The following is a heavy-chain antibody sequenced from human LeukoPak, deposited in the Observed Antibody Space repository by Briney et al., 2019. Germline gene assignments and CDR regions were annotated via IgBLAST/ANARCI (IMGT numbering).Heavy chain of an antibody. CDR3: ARDRGSSGRADL. Sequence: SETLSLTCTISVGSISNYHRSWLRQPAGKGLEWIGRIYSDGATNFNPSLKSRVSMSVDTSKNQISLKLSSVTAADTAVYYCARDRGSSGRADLWGQGTLVTVSS. CDR2: IYSDGAT. J-gene: IGHJ5*02. V-gene: IGHV4-4*07. CDR1: VGSISNYH. D-gene: IGHD6-19*01.